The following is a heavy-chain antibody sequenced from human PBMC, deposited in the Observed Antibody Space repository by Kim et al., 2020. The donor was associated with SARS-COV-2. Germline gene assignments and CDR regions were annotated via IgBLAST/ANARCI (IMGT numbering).Heavy chain of an antibody. V-gene: IGHV4-59*08. J-gene: IGHJ4*02. CDR1: GASISSYY. Sequence: SETLSLTCSVSGASISSYYWTWMRQSPGRGLEWIGYTYNSGRSDYIPSLKTRVTISEDSSTNQFFLKVTSVTAADTAVYYCASLPKSRSGWHSEYWGQGILVTVSS. CDR3: ASLPKSRSGWHSEY. D-gene: IGHD6-19*01. CDR2: TYNSGRS.